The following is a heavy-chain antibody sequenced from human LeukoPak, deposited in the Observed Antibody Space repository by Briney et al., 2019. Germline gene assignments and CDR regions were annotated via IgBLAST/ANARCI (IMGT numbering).Heavy chain of an antibody. CDR1: GFTFSSYG. J-gene: IGHJ5*02. Sequence: PGGSLRLSCAASGFTFSSYGMHWVRQAPGKGLEWVAVIWYDGSNKYYANSVKGRFPISRDNSKNTLSLQMNSLRAEDTAVYYCARSSDSSGYYAWGQGTLVTVSS. CDR3: ARSSDSSGYYA. CDR2: IWYDGSNK. V-gene: IGHV3-33*01. D-gene: IGHD3-22*01.